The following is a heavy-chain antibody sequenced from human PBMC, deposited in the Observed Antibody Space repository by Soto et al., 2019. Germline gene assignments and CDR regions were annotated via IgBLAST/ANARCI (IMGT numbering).Heavy chain of an antibody. J-gene: IGHJ4*02. CDR3: ARQYYYGSGSYHHFDY. CDR1: GFTFSSYS. CDR2: ISSSSTI. D-gene: IGHD3-10*01. Sequence: GESLKISCAASGFTFSSYSMNWVRQAPGKGLEWVSYISSSSTIYYADSVKGRFTISRDNAKNSLYLQMNSLRAEDTAVYYCARQYYYGSGSYHHFDYWGQGTLVTVSS. V-gene: IGHV3-48*01.